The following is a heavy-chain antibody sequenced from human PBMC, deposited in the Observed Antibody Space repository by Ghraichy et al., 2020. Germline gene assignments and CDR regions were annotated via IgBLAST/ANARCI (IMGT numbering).Heavy chain of an antibody. J-gene: IGHJ6*02. CDR1: GGTFSSYA. D-gene: IGHD3-3*01. Sequence: SVKVSCKASGGTFSSYAISWVRQAPGQGLEWMGGIIPIFGTANYAQKFQGRVTITADKSTSTAYMELSSLRSEDTAVYYCARGSKDYDFWSGLMLPHYYGMDVWGQGTTVTVSS. V-gene: IGHV1-69*06. CDR2: IIPIFGTA. CDR3: ARGSKDYDFWSGLMLPHYYGMDV.